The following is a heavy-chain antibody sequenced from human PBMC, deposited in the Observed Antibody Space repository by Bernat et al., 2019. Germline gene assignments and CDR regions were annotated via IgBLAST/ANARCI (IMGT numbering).Heavy chain of an antibody. CDR1: VGSIGIYY. CDR3: ARHYLPSGSYSYWFDP. J-gene: IGHJ5*02. V-gene: IGHV4-59*01. CDR2: ISYTVDT. Sequence: QEQLQESGPGLVKPSETLSLTCTVSVGSIGIYYWSWIRQPPGTGLEWIAFISYTVDTNYNPSLKSRVIISVDTSKSQVSLELTSVTAADTTVYYCARHYLPSGSYSYWFDPWGQGTLVTVSS. D-gene: IGHD3-10*01.